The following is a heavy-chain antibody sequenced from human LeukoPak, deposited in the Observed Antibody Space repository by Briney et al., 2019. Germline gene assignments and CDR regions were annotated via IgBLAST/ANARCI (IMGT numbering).Heavy chain of an antibody. Sequence: PGGSLRLSCAASGFTFSSYSMIWVRQAPGKGLQWVSAMSAIGGSTYYTDSLKGRFTISRDNSKNTLYLQMNSLRAEDTAVYYCAKDRSSSWYPSYMDVWGKGTTVTVSS. CDR3: AKDRSSSWYPSYMDV. J-gene: IGHJ6*03. D-gene: IGHD6-13*01. V-gene: IGHV3-23*01. CDR1: GFTFSSYS. CDR2: MSAIGGST.